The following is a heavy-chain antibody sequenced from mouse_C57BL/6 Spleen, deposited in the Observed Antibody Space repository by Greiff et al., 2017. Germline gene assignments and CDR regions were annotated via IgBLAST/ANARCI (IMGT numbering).Heavy chain of an antibody. CDR1: GFTFSSYA. V-gene: IGHV5-4*03. CDR2: ISDGGSYT. D-gene: IGHD1-1*01. Sequence: EVKLVESGGGLVKPGGSLKLSCAASGFTFSSYAMSWVRQTPEKRLEWVATISDGGSYTYYPDNVKGRFTISRDNAKNNLYLQMSHLKSEDTAMYYCARCDYYGSSNWYFDVWGTGTTVTVSS. J-gene: IGHJ1*03. CDR3: ARCDYYGSSNWYFDV.